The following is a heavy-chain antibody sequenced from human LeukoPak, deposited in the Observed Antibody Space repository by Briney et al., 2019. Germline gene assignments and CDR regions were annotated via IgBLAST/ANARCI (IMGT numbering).Heavy chain of an antibody. J-gene: IGHJ1*01. V-gene: IGHV3-23*01. CDR1: GFTFTTCW. Sequence: GGSLRLSCAVSGFTFTTCWMSWVRQAPGKGLEWVSAISGSGGSTYYADSVKGRFTISRDNSKNTLYLQMNSLRAEDTAVYYCALGSGSYGPTYFQHWGQGTLVTVSS. CDR3: ALGSGSYGPTYFQH. D-gene: IGHD3-10*01. CDR2: ISGSGGST.